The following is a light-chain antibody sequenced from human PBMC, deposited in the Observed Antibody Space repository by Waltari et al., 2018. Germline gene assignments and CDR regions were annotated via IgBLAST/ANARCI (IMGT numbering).Light chain of an antibody. CDR1: SSAVGSYNL. CDR3: CSYVDGRTVT. V-gene: IGLV2-23*02. J-gene: IGLJ2*01. CDR2: VVT. Sequence: QSALTQPASVSGSPGQSITISCSGTSSAVGSYNLFSWYQPYPGHAPRPMIFVVTKRPSGVSNRFSGSKSANTASLTISGLQAEDEADYYCCSYVDGRTVTFGGGTKLTVL.